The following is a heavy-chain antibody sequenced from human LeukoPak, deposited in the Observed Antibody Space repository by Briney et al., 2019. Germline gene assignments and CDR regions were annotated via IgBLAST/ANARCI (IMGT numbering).Heavy chain of an antibody. CDR2: MSYRGGT. Sequence: SETLSLTCTVSGYSISTNYYWAWIRQPPGKGLEWIASMSYRGGTYYNPSLKSRVTISVDTSKKQFSLKLSSVTAADTAVYFCARRTYSSTWYRFDNWGQGTLVTVSS. D-gene: IGHD6-13*01. CDR1: GYSISTNYY. CDR3: ARRTYSSTWYRFDN. V-gene: IGHV4-39*01. J-gene: IGHJ4*02.